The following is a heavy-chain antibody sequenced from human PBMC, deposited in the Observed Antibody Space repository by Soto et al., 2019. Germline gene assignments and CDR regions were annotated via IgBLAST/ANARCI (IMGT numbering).Heavy chain of an antibody. CDR2: ISSSGSST. J-gene: IGHJ5*02. CDR3: AKPIAAADNWFDP. D-gene: IGHD6-13*01. Sequence: GRSLRLSCAASGFTFSSYDMNWVRQAPGEGLEWVSYISSSGSSTYYADSVKGRFTISRDNAKNTLYLQMNSLRAEDTAVYYCAKPIAAADNWFDPWGQGTLVTVSS. V-gene: IGHV3-48*03. CDR1: GFTFSSYD.